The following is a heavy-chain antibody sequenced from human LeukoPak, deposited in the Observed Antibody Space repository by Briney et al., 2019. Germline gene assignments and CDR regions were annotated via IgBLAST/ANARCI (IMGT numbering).Heavy chain of an antibody. CDR1: GGSFSGYY. Sequence: SETLSLTCAVYGGSFSGYYWSWIRQPPGKGLEWIGEINHSGSTNYNPSLKSRVTISVDTSKNQFSLKLSSVTAADTAVYYCARDGRRIEPIGVYVGLVGGDAFDIWGQGTMVTVSS. CDR3: ARDGRRIEPIGVYVGLVGGDAFDI. CDR2: INHSGST. V-gene: IGHV4-34*01. D-gene: IGHD1-26*01. J-gene: IGHJ3*02.